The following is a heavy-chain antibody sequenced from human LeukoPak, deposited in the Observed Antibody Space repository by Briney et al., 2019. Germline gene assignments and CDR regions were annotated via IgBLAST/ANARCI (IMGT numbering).Heavy chain of an antibody. CDR3: ARDKLVGATTGSYFDL. J-gene: IGHJ2*01. V-gene: IGHV3-7*01. Sequence: PGGSLRLSCAASGFTFTTYWMSWVRQAPGKGLEWVAIINQDGSERHYVVSVKGRFTISRDNAKNSLFLQMNTLRADDTAVYYCARDKLVGATTGSYFDLWGRGALVTVSS. CDR2: INQDGSER. CDR1: GFTFTTYW. D-gene: IGHD1-26*01.